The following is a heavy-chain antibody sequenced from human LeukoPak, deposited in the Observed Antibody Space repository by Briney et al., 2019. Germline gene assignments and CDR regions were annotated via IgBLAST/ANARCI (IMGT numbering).Heavy chain of an antibody. CDR3: VKFSGEMIVVVPSFSFHT. D-gene: IGHD3-22*01. CDR1: GFTFSNYA. J-gene: IGHJ4*02. V-gene: IGHV3-23*01. CDR2: IDGSGSST. Sequence: PGGSLRLSCTASGFTFSNYAMSWVRQAPGKGLEWVSGIDGSGSSTYYADSVKGQFTISRDNSKNTLYLQMNSLSAEDTAVYYCVKFSGEMIVVVPSFSFHTWGQGTLVTVSS.